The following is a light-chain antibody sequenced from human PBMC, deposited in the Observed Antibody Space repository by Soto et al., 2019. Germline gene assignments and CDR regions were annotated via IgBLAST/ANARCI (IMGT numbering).Light chain of an antibody. CDR1: SGSIASNY. V-gene: IGLV6-57*03. CDR3: QSYDSSNHRV. Sequence: NFMLTQPHCVSESPGKTVTISCTRSSGSIASNYVQWYQQRPGSAPTTVIYEDNQRPSGVPDRFSGSIDSSSNSASLTISGLKSEDEADYYCQSYDSSNHRVFGGGTKLTVL. CDR2: EDN. J-gene: IGLJ2*01.